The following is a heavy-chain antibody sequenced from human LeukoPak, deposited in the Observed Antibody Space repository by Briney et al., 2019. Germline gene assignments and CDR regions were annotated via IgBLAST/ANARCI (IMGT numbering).Heavy chain of an antibody. CDR1: GFTFDDYA. Sequence: GGSLRLSCAASGFTFDDYAMHWVRQAPGKGMEWVSGISWNSGSIGYADYVKGRFTISRDNAKNSLYLQMNSLRAEDTALYYCAKDMYSSSSLGMDVWGQGTTVTVSS. CDR3: AKDMYSSSSLGMDV. CDR2: ISWNSGSI. V-gene: IGHV3-9*01. J-gene: IGHJ6*02. D-gene: IGHD6-13*01.